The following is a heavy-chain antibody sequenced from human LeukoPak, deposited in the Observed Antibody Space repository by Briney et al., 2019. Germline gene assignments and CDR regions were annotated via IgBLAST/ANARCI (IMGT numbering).Heavy chain of an antibody. J-gene: IGHJ6*02. CDR3: ARDFGDGPYGMDV. D-gene: IGHD3-3*01. CDR1: GYTFTSYG. V-gene: IGHV1-18*04. CDR2: ISAYNGNT. Sequence: ASVKVSCKASGYTFTSYGISWVRQAPGQGLEWMGWISAYNGNTNYAQKFQGRVTITADKSTSTAYMELSSLRSEDTAVYYCARDFGDGPYGMDVWGQGTTVTVSS.